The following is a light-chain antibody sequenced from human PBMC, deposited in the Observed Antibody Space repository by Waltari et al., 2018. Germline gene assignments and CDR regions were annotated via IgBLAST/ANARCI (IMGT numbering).Light chain of an antibody. J-gene: IGLJ3*02. Sequence: QLVLTQSPSASASLGASVKLTCTLSSGHSNYAIAWHQQQPGKVPRFLMKINSDGSHNKGDGIPDRFSRATAGAERYLTISSLQSEDEAAYYCQTWGTGWVFGGGTKLTVL. CDR2: INSDGSH. V-gene: IGLV4-69*01. CDR1: SGHSNYA. CDR3: QTWGTGWV.